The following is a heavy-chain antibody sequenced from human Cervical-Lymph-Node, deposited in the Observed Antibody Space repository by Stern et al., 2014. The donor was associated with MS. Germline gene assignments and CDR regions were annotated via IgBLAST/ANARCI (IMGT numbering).Heavy chain of an antibody. V-gene: IGHV3-23*04. J-gene: IGHJ6*02. CDR1: GFTFSSYA. D-gene: IGHD6-19*01. CDR2: ISGSGGST. Sequence: EVQLVESGGGLVQPGGSLRLSCAASGFTFSSYAMSWVRQAPGKGLEWVSAISGSGGSTYYADSVKGRFTISRDNSKNTLYLQMNSLRAEDTAVYYCANAGIAVADAYYYYYGMDVWGQGTTVTVSS. CDR3: ANAGIAVADAYYYYYGMDV.